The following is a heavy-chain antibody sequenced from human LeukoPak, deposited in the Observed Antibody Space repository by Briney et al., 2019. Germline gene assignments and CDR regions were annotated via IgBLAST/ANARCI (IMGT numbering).Heavy chain of an antibody. Sequence: GGSLRLSCAASGFTFSRDWMHWVRQAPGKGPEWVSRISDDGSITTYADSVQGRFTISRDNAKSTTFLQMNSLRAEDTAVYFCARRFYQTNVYDRHFDHWGQGILVTVSS. D-gene: IGHD2-8*01. CDR2: ISDDGSIT. J-gene: IGHJ4*02. CDR3: ARRFYQTNVYDRHFDH. V-gene: IGHV3-74*03. CDR1: GFTFSRDW.